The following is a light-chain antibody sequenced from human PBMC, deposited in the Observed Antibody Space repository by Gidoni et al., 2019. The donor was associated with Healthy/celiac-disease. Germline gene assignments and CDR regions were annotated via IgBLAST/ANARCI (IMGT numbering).Light chain of an antibody. J-gene: IGLJ2*01. CDR1: KLGDKY. Sequence: YELTQPPSVSVSPGQTASITCSGDKLGDKYACWHQQKPGQSPVLVIYQDSKRPSGIPERFSGSNSGNTATLTISGTQAMDEADYYCQAWDSSYVVFGGGTKLTVL. CDR3: QAWDSSYVV. V-gene: IGLV3-1*01. CDR2: QDS.